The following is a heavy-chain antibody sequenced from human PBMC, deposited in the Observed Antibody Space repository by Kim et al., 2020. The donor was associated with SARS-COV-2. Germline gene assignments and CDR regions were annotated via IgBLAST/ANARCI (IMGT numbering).Heavy chain of an antibody. J-gene: IGHJ3*02. CDR1: GGSISSYY. Sequence: SETLSLTCTVSGGSISSYYWSWIRQPPGKGLEWIGYIYYSGSTNYNPSLKSRVTISVDTSKNQFSLKLSSVTAADTAVYYCATRRSYGSGMEAAFDIWGQGTMVTVSS. CDR2: IYYSGST. V-gene: IGHV4-59*01. D-gene: IGHD3-10*01. CDR3: ATRRSYGSGMEAAFDI.